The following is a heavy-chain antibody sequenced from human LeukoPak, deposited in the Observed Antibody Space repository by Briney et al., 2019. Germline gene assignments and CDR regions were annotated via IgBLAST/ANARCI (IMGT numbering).Heavy chain of an antibody. CDR1: GYTFTSYA. CDR3: ARDLRDSSGYYYPLGY. V-gene: IGHV1-18*01. J-gene: IGHJ4*02. Sequence: ASVKVSCKASGYTFTSYAITWVRQAPGQGLEWMGWISTYNGNTKYAQKVQGRVTMTRDTSTSTVYMELSSLRSEDTAVYYCARDLRDSSGYYYPLGYWGQGTLVTVSS. D-gene: IGHD3-22*01. CDR2: ISTYNGNT.